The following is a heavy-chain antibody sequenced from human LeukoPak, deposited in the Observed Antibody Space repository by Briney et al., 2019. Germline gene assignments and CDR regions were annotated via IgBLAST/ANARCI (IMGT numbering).Heavy chain of an antibody. Sequence: GGSLRLSCAASGFTFSSYEMNWVRQAPGKGLEWVSYISSGGNTIYYADSVKGRFTISRDNAKNSLYLQMNSLRAEDTAVYYCARDTYYYDSSGYYVYYFDYWGQGTLVTVSS. J-gene: IGHJ4*02. CDR3: ARDTYYYDSSGYYVYYFDY. V-gene: IGHV3-48*03. CDR2: ISSGGNTI. D-gene: IGHD3-22*01. CDR1: GFTFSSYE.